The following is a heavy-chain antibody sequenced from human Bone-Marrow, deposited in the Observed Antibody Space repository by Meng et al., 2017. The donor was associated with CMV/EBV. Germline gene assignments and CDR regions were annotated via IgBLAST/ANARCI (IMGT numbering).Heavy chain of an antibody. V-gene: IGHV4-59*01. CDR2: IYYSGTT. D-gene: IGHD4-11*01. J-gene: IGHJ5*02. CDR3: AKGYSNYRS. Sequence: ESLKISCTVSGGFISNYYWSWIRQPPGKGLEWIGYIYYSGTTKYNPSLKSRVTISADTSKNQFSLKLSSVTAADTAVYYCAKGYSNYRSWGQGTMVTVSS. CDR1: GGFISNYY.